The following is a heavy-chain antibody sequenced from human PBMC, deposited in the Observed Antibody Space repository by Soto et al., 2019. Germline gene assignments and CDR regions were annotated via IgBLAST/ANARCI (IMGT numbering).Heavy chain of an antibody. CDR2: ISYDGSNK. Sequence: GGSLRLSCAASGFTCSSYGMHWVRQAPGKGLEWVAVISYDGSNKYYADSVKGRFTISRDNSKNTLYLQMNSLRAEDTAVYYCAKDGSEPYFDYWGQGTLVTVSS. D-gene: IGHD3-10*01. CDR3: AKDGSEPYFDY. J-gene: IGHJ4*02. V-gene: IGHV3-30*18. CDR1: GFTCSSYG.